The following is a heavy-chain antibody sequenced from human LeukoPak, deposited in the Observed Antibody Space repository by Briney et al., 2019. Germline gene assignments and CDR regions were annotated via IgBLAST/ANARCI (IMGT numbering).Heavy chain of an antibody. J-gene: IGHJ4*02. V-gene: IGHV3-20*04. CDR3: ARDNLRFWSGYYPLNY. Sequence: GGSLRLSCAASGFTFDDYGMSWVRQAPGKGLGWVSGINWNGGSTGYADSVKGRFTISRDNAKNSLYLQMNSLRAEDTALYYCARDNLRFWSGYYPLNYWGQGILVTVSS. D-gene: IGHD3-3*01. CDR2: INWNGGST. CDR1: GFTFDDYG.